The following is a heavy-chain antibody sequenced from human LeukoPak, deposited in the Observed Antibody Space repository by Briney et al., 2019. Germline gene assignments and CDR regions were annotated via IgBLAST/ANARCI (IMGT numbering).Heavy chain of an antibody. CDR3: ARAGSGGYDLYYFDY. D-gene: IGHD5-12*01. CDR1: GGSIRSSTYY. J-gene: IGHJ4*02. CDR2: IYYSGST. Sequence: KPSETLSLTCTGSGGSIRSSTYYWGWIRQPPGKGLEWIGSIYYSGSTYYNPSLKTPVTISVYTSKNQFSLQLSSVTAADTAVYYCARAGSGGYDLYYFDYWGQGTLVTVSS. V-gene: IGHV4-39*07.